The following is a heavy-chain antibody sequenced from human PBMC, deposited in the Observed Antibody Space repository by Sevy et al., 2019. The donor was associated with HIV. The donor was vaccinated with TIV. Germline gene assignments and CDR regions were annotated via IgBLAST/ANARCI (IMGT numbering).Heavy chain of an antibody. V-gene: IGHV1-18*01. CDR3: ARGVNGDYILYYYYGMDV. CDR2: ISDYNGNT. D-gene: IGHD4-17*01. J-gene: IGHJ6*02. Sequence: ASVKVSCKASGYTFTSYGISWVRQAPEQGLEGMGWISDYNGNTNYARKLQGRVTRTTDKSTSPAYMELRSLRSDDTAVYYCARGVNGDYILYYYYGMDVWGQGTTVTVSS. CDR1: GYTFTSYG.